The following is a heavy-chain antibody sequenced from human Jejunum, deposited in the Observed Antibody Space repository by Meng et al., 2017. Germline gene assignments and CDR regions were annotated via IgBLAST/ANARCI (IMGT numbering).Heavy chain of an antibody. Sequence: QVQLQESGPGLVRPPETLSLICAVSGGSVSSSGYQWGWIRQPPGKGLEWIGYASTNYNPSLKSRVTISLDTSKNQFSLKLTSVTAADTAVHYCARDHWGSLDYWGQGILVTVSS. J-gene: IGHJ4*02. CDR3: ARDHWGSLDY. V-gene: IGHV4-61*08. D-gene: IGHD7-27*01. CDR1: GGSVSSSGYQ. CDR2: AST.